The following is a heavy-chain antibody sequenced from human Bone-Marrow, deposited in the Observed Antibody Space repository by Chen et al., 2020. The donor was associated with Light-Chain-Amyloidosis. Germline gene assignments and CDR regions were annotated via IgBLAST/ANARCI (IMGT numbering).Heavy chain of an antibody. CDR3: ARSPYDSSGYFFRWFAP. D-gene: IGHD3-22*01. Sequence: QVQLVQSGAEVKKPGASVTVSCKASGYTFTTSGIHWVRQAPGQSLEWMGWINDVNGNTRYSQKFQGRVTITRDTSTTTAYMELSSLRSEDTAVYYCARSPYDSSGYFFRWFAPWGQGTQVTVSS. V-gene: IGHV1-3*01. CDR2: INDVNGNT. CDR1: GYTFTTSG. J-gene: IGHJ5*02.